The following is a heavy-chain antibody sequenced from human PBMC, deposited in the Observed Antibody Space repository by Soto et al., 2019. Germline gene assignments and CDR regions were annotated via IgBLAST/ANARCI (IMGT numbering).Heavy chain of an antibody. Sequence: RASVKVSCKASGYSFTDYYIHWVRQAPGQGLEWMGWINPNSGGTTYAQKFRAWITMTRDTSINTVYMELSRLTSDDTAVYYCARANALRPYYYNMDVWGQGTTVTVSS. CDR2: INPNSGGT. V-gene: IGHV1-2*04. J-gene: IGHJ6*02. D-gene: IGHD2-2*01. CDR1: GYSFTDYY. CDR3: ARANALRPYYYNMDV.